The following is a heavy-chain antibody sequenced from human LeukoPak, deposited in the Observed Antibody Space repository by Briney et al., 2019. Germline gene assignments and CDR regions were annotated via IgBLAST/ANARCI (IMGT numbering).Heavy chain of an antibody. CDR1: GFTFSSYA. J-gene: IGHJ3*02. D-gene: IGHD3-22*01. V-gene: IGHV3-23*01. Sequence: PGGSLRLSCAASGFTFSSYAMSWVRQAPGKGLEWVSAISGSGGSTYYADSVKGRFTISRDNSKNTLYLQVNSLRAEDTAVYYCAKDVTMIVVVITTSAFDIWGQGTMVTVSS. CDR3: AKDVTMIVVVITTSAFDI. CDR2: ISGSGGST.